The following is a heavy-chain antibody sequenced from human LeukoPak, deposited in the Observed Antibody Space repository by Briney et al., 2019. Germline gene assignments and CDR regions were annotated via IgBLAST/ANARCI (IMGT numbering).Heavy chain of an antibody. J-gene: IGHJ4*02. CDR3: ARHGPRSANTDYLDY. V-gene: IGHV5-51*01. Sequence: GESLKISCKGSGYSFTSYWIGWVRQMPGKGLEWMGIIYPGDSDTRYGPPFEGQVTLSVDKSTNTAYLQWNSLKASDTATYCARHGPRSANTDYLDYWGQGSLVTVSS. CDR2: IYPGDSDT. CDR1: GYSFTSYW. D-gene: IGHD5-12*01.